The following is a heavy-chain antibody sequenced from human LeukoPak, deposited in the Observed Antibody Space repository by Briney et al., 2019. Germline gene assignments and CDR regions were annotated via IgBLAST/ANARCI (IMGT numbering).Heavy chain of an antibody. CDR1: GYTFTSYD. Sequence: GASVKVSCKASGYTFTSYDINWVRQATGQGLEWMGWINTNTGNPTYAQGFTGRFVFSLDTSVSTAYLQISSLKAEDTAVYYCARGVGDSSNWNYYYYGMDVWGQGTTVTVSS. CDR3: ARGVGDSSNWNYYYYGMDV. V-gene: IGHV7-4-1*02. J-gene: IGHJ6*02. D-gene: IGHD6-13*01. CDR2: INTNTGNP.